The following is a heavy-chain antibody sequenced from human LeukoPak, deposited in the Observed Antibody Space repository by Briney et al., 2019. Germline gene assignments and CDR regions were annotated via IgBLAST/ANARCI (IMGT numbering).Heavy chain of an antibody. CDR1: WFPFSNYA. D-gene: IGHD3-9*01. CDR2: ILGSGGSP. Sequence: TGGSLRLSCGPCWFPFSNYAMRWVGQAPGKGLEWVSAILGSGGSPYYAASAKGRFTVSRDNSKSTLYLQINSLRAEDTALYYCAKWGDYDVLTGYYVPDYWGQGTLVTVSS. J-gene: IGHJ4*02. CDR3: AKWGDYDVLTGYYVPDY. V-gene: IGHV3-23*01.